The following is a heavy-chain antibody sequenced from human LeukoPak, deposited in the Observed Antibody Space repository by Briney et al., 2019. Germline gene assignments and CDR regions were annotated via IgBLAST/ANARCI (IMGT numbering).Heavy chain of an antibody. J-gene: IGHJ4*02. CDR1: GFTFSSYW. CDR3: ARDIGPFCSGDSCYSVPYY. Sequence: PGGSLRLSCAASGFTFSSYWMTWVRQAPGKGLEWVANINQDGSEKYYMDSVKGRFTISRDNAKNSLYLQMNSLRAEDTAVYSCARDIGPFCSGDSCYSVPYYWGQGTLVTVSS. V-gene: IGHV3-7*04. D-gene: IGHD2-15*01. CDR2: INQDGSEK.